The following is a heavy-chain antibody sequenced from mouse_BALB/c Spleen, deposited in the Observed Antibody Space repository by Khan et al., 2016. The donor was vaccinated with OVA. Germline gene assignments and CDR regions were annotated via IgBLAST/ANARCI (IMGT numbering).Heavy chain of an antibody. CDR3: ARPAYDSYYDY. J-gene: IGHJ2*01. Sequence: QVQLQQSGPELVRPGVSVKISCKGSGFTFTDYAMHWVKQSHAKSLEWIGLISTYSGNTNYNQKFKGKATMTVDKSSSTAYMELARLTSEDSAIYYGARPAYDSYYDYWGQGTTLTVSS. D-gene: IGHD2-3*01. CDR1: GFTFTDYA. CDR2: ISTYSGNT. V-gene: IGHV1S137*01.